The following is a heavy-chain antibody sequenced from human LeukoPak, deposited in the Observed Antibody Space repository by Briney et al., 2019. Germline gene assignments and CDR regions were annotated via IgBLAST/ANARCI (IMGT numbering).Heavy chain of an antibody. V-gene: IGHV3-23*01. Sequence: PGGSLRLSCAASGFTFSSYAMSWVRQAPGKGLEWVSAISGSGGSTYYADSVKGRFTISRDNSKNTLYLQMNSLRAEDTAVYYCAKGGDYYDYVWGSYRYRAYWGQGTLVTVSS. D-gene: IGHD3-16*02. J-gene: IGHJ4*02. CDR2: ISGSGGST. CDR3: AKGGDYYDYVWGSYRYRAY. CDR1: GFTFSSYA.